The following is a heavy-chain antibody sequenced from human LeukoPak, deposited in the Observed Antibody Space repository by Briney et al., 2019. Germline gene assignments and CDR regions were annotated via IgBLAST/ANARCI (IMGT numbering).Heavy chain of an antibody. J-gene: IGHJ4*02. CDR1: GGSISSSSYY. V-gene: IGHV4-39*01. CDR2: IYYSGST. CDR3: ASQIDILTGYRPDY. Sequence: PSETLSLTCTVSGGSISSSSYYWGWIRQPPGKGLEWIGSIYYSGSTYYNPSLKSRVTISVDTSKNQFSLKLSSVTAADTAVYYCASQIDILTGYRPDYWGQGTLVTVPS. D-gene: IGHD3-9*01.